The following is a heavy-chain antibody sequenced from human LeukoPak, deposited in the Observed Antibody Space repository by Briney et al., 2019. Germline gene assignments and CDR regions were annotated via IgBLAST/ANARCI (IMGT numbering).Heavy chain of an antibody. CDR3: ARAPMTTVTTARGAFDI. D-gene: IGHD4-17*01. CDR2: IYYSGST. CDR1: GGSISSGDYY. J-gene: IGHJ3*02. Sequence: PSQTLSLTCTVSGGSISSGDYYWSWIRQPPGKGLEWIGSIYYSGSTYYNPSLKSRVTISVDTSKNQFSLKLSSVTAADTAVYYCARAPMTTVTTARGAFDIWGQGTMVTVSS. V-gene: IGHV4-39*01.